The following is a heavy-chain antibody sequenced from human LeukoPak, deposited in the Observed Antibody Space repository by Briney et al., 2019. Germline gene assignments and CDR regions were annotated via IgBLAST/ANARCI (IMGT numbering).Heavy chain of an antibody. CDR2: IYAGGNT. V-gene: IGHV3-66*01. Sequence: GGSLRLSCAATGFTLNTNYMNWVRQVPGKGLEWVSVIYAGGNTYYADSVKERFTISRDNSRNTLYLQMNSLRGDDTAVYYCAREVYSSTWFDLWGQGTLVTVSS. CDR1: GFTLNTNY. J-gene: IGHJ4*02. D-gene: IGHD6-13*01. CDR3: AREVYSSTWFDL.